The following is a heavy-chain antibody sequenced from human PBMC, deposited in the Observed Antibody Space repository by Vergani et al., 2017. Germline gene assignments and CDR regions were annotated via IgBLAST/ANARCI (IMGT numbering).Heavy chain of an antibody. D-gene: IGHD3-3*01. J-gene: IGHJ4*02. CDR3: TASITIFGVVIIPSDY. CDR2: IKSKTDGGTT. V-gene: IGHV3-15*01. Sequence: EVQLVESGGGLVQPGRSLRLSCAASGFTFSNAWMSWVRQAPGKGLEWVGRIKSKTDGGTTDYAAPVKGRFTISRDDSKNTLYLQMNSLKTEDTAVYYCTASITIFGVVIIPSDYWGQGTLVTVSS. CDR1: GFTFSNAW.